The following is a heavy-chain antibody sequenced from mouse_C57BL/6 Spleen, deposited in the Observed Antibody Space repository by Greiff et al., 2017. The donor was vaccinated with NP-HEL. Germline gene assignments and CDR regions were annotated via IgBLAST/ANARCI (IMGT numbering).Heavy chain of an antibody. D-gene: IGHD1-1*01. Sequence: VQLQQSGAELAKPGASVKLSCKASGYTFTSYWMHWVKQRPGQGLEWIGYINPSSGYTKYNQKFKGKATLTADKSSSTAYMQLSSLTYEDSAVYYYWGTVVDYFDYWGKGTTLTVSS. V-gene: IGHV1-7*01. CDR3: WGTVVDYFDY. J-gene: IGHJ2*01. CDR2: INPSSGYT. CDR1: GYTFTSYW.